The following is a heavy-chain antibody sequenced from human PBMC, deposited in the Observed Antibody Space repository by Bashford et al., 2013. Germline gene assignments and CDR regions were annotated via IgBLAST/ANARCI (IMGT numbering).Heavy chain of an antibody. V-gene: IGHV3-23*01. CDR2: ITNSGGTT. Sequence: GGSLRLSCTVSGFTFSTYGMNWVRQAPGKGLECVSTITNSGGTTHYADSVKGRFTISRDNSENTLYLQMSSLRAEDTAVYYCAPPQSWGSGGSYWGQGTLVTVSS. CDR3: APPQSWGSGGSY. J-gene: IGHJ4*02. CDR1: GFTFSTYG. D-gene: IGHD3-16*01.